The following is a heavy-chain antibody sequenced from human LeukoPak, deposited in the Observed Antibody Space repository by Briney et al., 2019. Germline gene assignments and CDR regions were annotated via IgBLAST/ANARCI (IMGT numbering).Heavy chain of an antibody. Sequence: SETLSLTCAVYGVSVSSNNWWTWVRQPPGKGLEWIGEIHYSGDIKYTPSLKSRVTISVDTSKNQFSLKLSSVTAADTAVYYCASLREGLDSSGYDFDYWGQGTLVTVSS. J-gene: IGHJ4*02. D-gene: IGHD3-22*01. CDR3: ASLREGLDSSGYDFDY. V-gene: IGHV4-4*02. CDR2: IHYSGDI. CDR1: GVSVSSNNW.